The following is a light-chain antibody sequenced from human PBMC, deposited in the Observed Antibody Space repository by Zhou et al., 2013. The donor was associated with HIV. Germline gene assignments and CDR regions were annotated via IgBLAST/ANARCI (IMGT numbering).Light chain of an antibody. J-gene: IGKJ1*01. CDR2: GAS. CDR3: QHLKT. CDR1: QSVSTT. V-gene: IGKV3-15*01. Sequence: EIVLTQSPATLAVSPGERATLSCRASQSVSTTLAWYQQKLGQAPRLLIYGASTRATGIPARFSGSGSGTEFTLTISSLQSEDFAVYYCQHLKTFGQGTKVEIK.